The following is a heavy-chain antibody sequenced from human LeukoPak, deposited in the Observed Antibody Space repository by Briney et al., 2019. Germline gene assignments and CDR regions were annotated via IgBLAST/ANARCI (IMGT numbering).Heavy chain of an antibody. J-gene: IGHJ6*02. D-gene: IGHD4-11*01. CDR3: PRYSWATVIPGGYYYYGMDV. CDR1: GYTFTIHG. CDR2: ISAYNGNT. Sequence: ASVKVSCKASGYTFTIHGISRVRQAPGQGLEWMGWISAYNGNTNYAQKLQGRVTMTTDTSTSTAYMKLRSLRSDDTAVYYCPRYSWATVIPGGYYYYGMDVWGQGTTVTVSS. V-gene: IGHV1-18*01.